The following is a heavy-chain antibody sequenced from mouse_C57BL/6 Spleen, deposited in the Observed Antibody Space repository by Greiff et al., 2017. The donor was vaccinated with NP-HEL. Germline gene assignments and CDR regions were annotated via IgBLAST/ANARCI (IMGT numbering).Heavy chain of an antibody. D-gene: IGHD1-1*01. J-gene: IGHJ4*01. CDR3: ARKDGSSSMDY. CDR1: GYTFTSYW. CDR2: IYPGSGST. Sequence: QVQLKQPGAELVKPGASVKMSCKASGYTFTSYWITWVKQRPGQGLEWIGDIYPGSGSTNYNEKFKSKATLTVDTSSSTAYMQLSSLTSEDSAVYYCARKDGSSSMDYWGQGTSVTVSS. V-gene: IGHV1-55*01.